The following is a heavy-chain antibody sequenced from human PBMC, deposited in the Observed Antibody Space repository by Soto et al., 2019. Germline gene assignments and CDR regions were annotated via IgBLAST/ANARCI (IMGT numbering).Heavy chain of an antibody. V-gene: IGHV1-69*13. D-gene: IGHD2-2*01. J-gene: IGHJ6*02. CDR3: ARPRGSSTSRGARWNIYYYYGMDV. Sequence: SVKVSCKAPGGTFSSYAISWVRQAPGQGLEWMGGIIPIFGTANYAQKFQGRVTITADESTSTAYMELSSLRSEDTAVYYCARPRGSSTSRGARWNIYYYYGMDVWGQGTTVTVSS. CDR1: GGTFSSYA. CDR2: IIPIFGTA.